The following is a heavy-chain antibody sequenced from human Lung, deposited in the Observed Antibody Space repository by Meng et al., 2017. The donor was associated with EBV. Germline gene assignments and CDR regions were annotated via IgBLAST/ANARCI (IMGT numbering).Heavy chain of an antibody. D-gene: IGHD2-21*02. CDR3: ARVGAYCGGDCYHPR. CDR1: DGPLSSRNW. Sequence: HGPSQEWGPGLVDPSGTRSLTCAVSDGPLSSRNWWSWVRQPPGKGLEWIGEIYHSGSTNYNPSLKSRVTISVDESKNQFSLRLSSVTAADTAVYYCARVGAYCGGDCYHPRWGQGTLVTVSS. V-gene: IGHV4-4*02. CDR2: IYHSGST. J-gene: IGHJ4*02.